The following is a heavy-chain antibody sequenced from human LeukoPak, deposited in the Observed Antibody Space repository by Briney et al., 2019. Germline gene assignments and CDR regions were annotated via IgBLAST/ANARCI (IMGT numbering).Heavy chain of an antibody. CDR2: ISGSGGST. CDR1: GFTFSSYA. V-gene: IGHV3-23*01. D-gene: IGHD6-19*01. CDR3: AKVGSDSSGWGWYFDY. J-gene: IGHJ4*02. Sequence: GGSLRLSCAASGFTFSSYAMSWVRQAPGKGLEWVSAISGSGGSTYYADSVKGRFTISRDNSKNTLYLQMNSLRAEDTAVYYCAKVGSDSSGWGWYFDYWGQGTLVTVSS.